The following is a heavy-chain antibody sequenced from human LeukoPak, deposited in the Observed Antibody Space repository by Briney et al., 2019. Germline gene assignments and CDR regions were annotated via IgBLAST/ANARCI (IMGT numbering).Heavy chain of an antibody. D-gene: IGHD6-19*01. CDR1: GFTFSSYG. CDR3: AKVIGVGVAGPLDD. V-gene: IGHV3-30*18. J-gene: IGHJ4*02. Sequence: PGGSLRLSCAASGFTFSSYGIHWVRQAPGKGLEWVAVISYDGNNKYYADSVKGRFTISRDSSKNTLYLQMNSLRAEDTAVYYCAKVIGVGVAGPLDDWGRGTLVTVSS. CDR2: ISYDGNNK.